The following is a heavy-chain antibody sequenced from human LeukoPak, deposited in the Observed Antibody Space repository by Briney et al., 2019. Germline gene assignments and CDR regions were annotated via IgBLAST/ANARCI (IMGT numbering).Heavy chain of an antibody. CDR1: GGSISSGGYS. V-gene: IGHV4-30-2*01. CDR2: MYHSGGT. CDR3: ARAAPYGSGRNWFDP. D-gene: IGHD3-10*01. J-gene: IGHJ5*02. Sequence: SQTLSLTCAVSGGSISSGGYSWSWIRQPPGKGLEWIGYMYHSGGTYYNPSLKSRVTISVDRSKNQFSLELRSVTAADTAVYYCARAAPYGSGRNWFDPWGQGTLVTVSS.